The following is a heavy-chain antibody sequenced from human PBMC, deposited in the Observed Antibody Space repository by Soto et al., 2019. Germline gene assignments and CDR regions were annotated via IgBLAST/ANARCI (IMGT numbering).Heavy chain of an antibody. CDR3: ARALTAYFDL. J-gene: IGHJ2*01. Sequence: QVQLQQSGPGLVKPSQTLSLTCAISGESVSSNSAAWNWIRQSPSRGLEWLGRTYYRSKWYNDYAVSVKSRIPVNPDTSETQFSLQLNSVTPEDTAVYYCARALTAYFDLWGRGTLVTVSS. D-gene: IGHD1-20*01. CDR2: TYYRSKWYN. CDR1: GESVSSNSAA. V-gene: IGHV6-1*01.